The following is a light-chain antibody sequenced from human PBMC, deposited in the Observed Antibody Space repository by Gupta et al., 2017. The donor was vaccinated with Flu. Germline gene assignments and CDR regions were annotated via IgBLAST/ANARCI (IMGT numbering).Light chain of an antibody. CDR1: QSISTW. CDR2: KAS. V-gene: IGKV1-5*03. CDR3: QQYNTYSRYS. Sequence: DIQVTQSPPTLSASVGDRVTITCRASQSISTWLAWYQQKPGKVPRLLIYKASNLESGVPSRFSGSGSGTEFTLTISSLQPDDFAIYYCQQYNTYSRYSFGQGTKLEIK. J-gene: IGKJ2*03.